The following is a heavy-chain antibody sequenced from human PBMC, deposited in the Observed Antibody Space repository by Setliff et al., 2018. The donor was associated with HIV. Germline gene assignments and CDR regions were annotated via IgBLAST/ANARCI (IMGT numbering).Heavy chain of an antibody. J-gene: IGHJ4*01. Sequence: ASVKVSCKASGGTFSGYAISWVRQAPGQSLEWMGWINVGKGDTKYSQELQGRISITTDTSASTGYMELSSLRSDDTAVYFCARGALLAVFDFDHWGHGTLVTVSS. V-gene: IGHV1-3*01. CDR3: ARGALLAVFDFDH. CDR2: INVGKGDT. D-gene: IGHD3-10*01. CDR1: GGTFSGYA.